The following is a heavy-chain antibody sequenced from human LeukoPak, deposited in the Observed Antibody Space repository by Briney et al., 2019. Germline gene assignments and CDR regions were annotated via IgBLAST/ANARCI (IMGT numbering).Heavy chain of an antibody. CDR2: ISYDGSNK. J-gene: IGHJ4*02. V-gene: IGHV3-30*04. D-gene: IGHD6-19*01. CDR3: ARDRRPGIAVAGIGALGY. CDR1: GFTFSSYA. Sequence: PGGSLRLSCAASGFTFSSYAMHWVRQAPGKGLEWVAVISYDGSNKYYADSVKGRFTISRDNSKNTLYLQMNSLRAEDTAVYYCARDRRPGIAVAGIGALGYWGQGTLVTVSS.